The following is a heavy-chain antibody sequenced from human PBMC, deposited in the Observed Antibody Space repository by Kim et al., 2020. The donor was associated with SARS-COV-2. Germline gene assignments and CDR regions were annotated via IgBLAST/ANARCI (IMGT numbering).Heavy chain of an antibody. D-gene: IGHD6-19*01. CDR3: ARGYSSGWLLDY. V-gene: IGHV1-18*01. J-gene: IGHJ4*02. Sequence: NYAQKLQGRVTMTTDTTTSTAYMELRSLRSDDTAVYYCARGYSSGWLLDYWGQGTLVTVSS.